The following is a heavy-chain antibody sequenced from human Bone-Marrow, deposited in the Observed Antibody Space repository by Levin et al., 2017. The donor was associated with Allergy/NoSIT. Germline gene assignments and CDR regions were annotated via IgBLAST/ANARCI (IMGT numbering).Heavy chain of an antibody. CDR3: ARDGHYGKYFDR. J-gene: IGHJ2*01. CDR1: GFTFDDYG. Sequence: GESLKISCAASGFTFDDYGMSWVRQAPGKGLEWVSGINWNGGSTGYADSVKGRFTISRDNAKNSLYLQMNSLRAEDTALYHCARDGHYGKYFDRWGRGTLVTVSS. V-gene: IGHV3-20*01. CDR2: INWNGGST. D-gene: IGHD4-17*01.